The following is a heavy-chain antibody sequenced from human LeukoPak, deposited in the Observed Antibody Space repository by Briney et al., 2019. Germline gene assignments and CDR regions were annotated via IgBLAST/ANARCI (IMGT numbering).Heavy chain of an antibody. CDR1: GFTFSSYG. J-gene: IGHJ5*02. CDR3: AKDLMRDRWFGES. CDR2: IRYEGSEK. Sequence: GGSLRLSCAASGFTFSSYGMHWVRQAPGKGLEWVAFIRYEGSEKYYADSVKGRFIISRDNSKNTLYLEMNILRTEDTAVYHCAKDLMRDRWFGESWGQGTLVTVSS. V-gene: IGHV3-30*02. D-gene: IGHD3-10*01.